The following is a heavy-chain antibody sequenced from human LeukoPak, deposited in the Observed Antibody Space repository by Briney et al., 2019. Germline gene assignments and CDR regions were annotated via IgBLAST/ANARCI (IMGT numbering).Heavy chain of an antibody. CDR2: ISGSGGGT. J-gene: IGHJ4*02. CDR3: AKVGDSSSSFDY. CDR1: GFTFSSYA. Sequence: GGSLRLSCAASGFTFSSYAMSWVRQAPGKGLEWVSGISGSGGGTYYADSVKGRFTISRDNSKNTLYLQMNSLRAEDTAVYYCAKVGDSSSSFDYWGQGTLVTVSS. D-gene: IGHD6-6*01. V-gene: IGHV3-23*01.